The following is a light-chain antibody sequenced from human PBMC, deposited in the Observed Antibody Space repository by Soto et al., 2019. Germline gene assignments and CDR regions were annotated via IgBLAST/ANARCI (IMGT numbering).Light chain of an antibody. J-gene: IGLJ1*01. Sequence: SYELTQPPSVSVSRGQTARITCFGDALSKQYVSWYQQRPGQAPVLVIYKDTERPSWIPERFSGSTSGTTVTFTIGGVQAEDEADYFCQSADNSGSNYVFGTGTKRTGL. CDR3: QSADNSGSNYV. CDR2: KDT. CDR1: ALSKQY. V-gene: IGLV3-25*03.